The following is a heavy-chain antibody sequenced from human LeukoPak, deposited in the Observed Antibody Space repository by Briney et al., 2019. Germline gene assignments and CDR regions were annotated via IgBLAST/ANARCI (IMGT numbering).Heavy chain of an antibody. V-gene: IGHV1-2*02. CDR1: GYTFTGYY. CDR2: INPNSGAT. CDR3: ARDGHRRCHYDCSGREDVFDI. Sequence: GASVKVSCKASGYTFTGYYMHWVRQAPGQGLEWMGWINPNSGATDYAQNFQGRVTMTTDTSTSTVYMELRSLRSDDTAVYYCARDGHRRCHYDCSGREDVFDIWGQGTMVTVSS. J-gene: IGHJ3*02. D-gene: IGHD3-22*01.